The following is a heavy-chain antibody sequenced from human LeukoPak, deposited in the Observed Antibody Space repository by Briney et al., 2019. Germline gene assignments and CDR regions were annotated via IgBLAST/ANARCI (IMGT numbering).Heavy chain of an antibody. D-gene: IGHD3-10*01. Sequence: GGSLRLSCAASGFTFSSYSMNWVRQAPGKGLEWVGLIKHKDHGFVTEYAASVKGRFTISRDDSRDSLYLQMNSLKAEDTAIYYCTREFYYKFDIWGQGTLVTVSS. CDR2: IKHKDHGFVT. J-gene: IGHJ5*02. V-gene: IGHV3-72*01. CDR3: TREFYYKFDI. CDR1: GFTFSSYS.